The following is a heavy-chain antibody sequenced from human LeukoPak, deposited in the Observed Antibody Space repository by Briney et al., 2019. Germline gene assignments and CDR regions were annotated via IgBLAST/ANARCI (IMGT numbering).Heavy chain of an antibody. CDR1: GFTVSSNY. CDR2: IYRGGST. CDR3: ARTSSGYADFGY. J-gene: IGHJ4*02. V-gene: IGHV3-53*01. D-gene: IGHD3-22*01. Sequence: GGSPRLSRAASGFTVSSNYMSWVRPAPGKGLEWVSVIYRGGSTYYADSVKGRFTISRDNSKNTLYLQMNSLRAEDTAVYYCARTSSGYADFGYWGQGTLVTVS.